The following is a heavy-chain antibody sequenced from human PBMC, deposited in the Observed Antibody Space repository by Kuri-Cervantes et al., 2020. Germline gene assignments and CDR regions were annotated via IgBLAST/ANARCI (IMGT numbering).Heavy chain of an antibody. Sequence: SQTLSLTCAVSGGSISSGGYSWSWIRQPPGKGLEWIGYIYHSGSTYYNPSLKSRVTISVDTSKNQFSLKLSSVTAADTAVYYCAGHYVDSYYFDYRGQGTLVTVSS. CDR2: IYHSGST. J-gene: IGHJ4*02. CDR3: AGHYVDSYYFDY. CDR1: GGSISSGGYS. D-gene: IGHD3/OR15-3a*01. V-gene: IGHV4-30-2*03.